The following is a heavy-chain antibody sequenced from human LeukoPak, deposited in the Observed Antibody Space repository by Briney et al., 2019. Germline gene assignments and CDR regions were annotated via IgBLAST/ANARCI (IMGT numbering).Heavy chain of an antibody. J-gene: IGHJ6*03. CDR2: IYYSGST. V-gene: IGHV4-39*07. CDR3: ARAHTHSYYYMDV. Sequence: ASETLSLTCTVSGGSISSSSYYWGWMRQPPGQGLEWIVSIYYSGSTYYNPALKSRVTISVDTSKNQFSLKLSSVTAADTAVYYCARAHTHSYYYMDVWGKGTTVTVSS. CDR1: GGSISSSSYY.